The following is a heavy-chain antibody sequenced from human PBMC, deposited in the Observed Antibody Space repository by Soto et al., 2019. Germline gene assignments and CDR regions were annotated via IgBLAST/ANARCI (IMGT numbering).Heavy chain of an antibody. J-gene: IGHJ3*02. CDR2: IYYSGST. Sequence: SETLSLTCTVSGGSISSYYWSWIRQPPGKGLEWIGYIYYSGSTNYNPSLKSRVTISVDTSKNQFSLKLSAVTAADTAVYYCARAGNTDDAFDSWGQGTMVTVSS. CDR1: GGSISSYY. CDR3: ARAGNTDDAFDS. D-gene: IGHD2-8*02. V-gene: IGHV4-59*01.